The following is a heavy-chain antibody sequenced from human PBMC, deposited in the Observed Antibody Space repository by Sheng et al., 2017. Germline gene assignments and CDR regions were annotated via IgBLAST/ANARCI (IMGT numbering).Heavy chain of an antibody. V-gene: IGHV3-33*01. Sequence: QVQLVESGGGVVQPGRSLRLSCAASGFTFSSYGMHWFRQAPGKGLEWVAVIWYDGSNKYYADSVKGRFTISRDNSKNTLYLQMNSLRAEDTAVYYCASAHRGVPFDYWGQGTLVTVSS. CDR3: ASAHRGVPFDY. CDR1: GFTFSSYG. D-gene: IGHD3-10*01. CDR2: IWYDGSNK. J-gene: IGHJ4*02.